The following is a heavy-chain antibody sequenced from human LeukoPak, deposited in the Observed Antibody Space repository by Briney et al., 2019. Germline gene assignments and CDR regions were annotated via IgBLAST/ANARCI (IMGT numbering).Heavy chain of an antibody. V-gene: IGHV1-18*01. CDR3: ARDQAFSPRRFDP. J-gene: IGHJ5*02. CDR1: GYTFISYG. CDR2: ISAYNGNT. Sequence: GASVKVSCKASGYTFISYGISWVRQAPGQGLEWMGWISAYNGNTNYAQKFQGRVTMTTDTSTSTAYMELRSLRSDDTAVHYCARDQAFSPRRFDPWGQGTLVTVSS.